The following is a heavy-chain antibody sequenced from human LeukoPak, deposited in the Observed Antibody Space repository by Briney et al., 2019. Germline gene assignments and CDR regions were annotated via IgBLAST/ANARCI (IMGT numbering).Heavy chain of an antibody. V-gene: IGHV3-9*03. CDR2: ISWNSGSI. CDR1: VFTFDDYA. CDR3: AKGGYSISSRFDY. D-gene: IGHD6-6*01. Sequence: TGGSLRLSCAASVFTFDDYAMHWVRQAPGKGLEWVSGISWNSGSIGYADSVKGRFTISRDNAKNSLYLQMNSLRAEDMALYYCAKGGYSISSRFDYWGQGTLVIVSS. J-gene: IGHJ4*02.